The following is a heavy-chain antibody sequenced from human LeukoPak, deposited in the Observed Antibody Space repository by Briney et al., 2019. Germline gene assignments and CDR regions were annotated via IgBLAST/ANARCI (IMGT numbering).Heavy chain of an antibody. CDR3: VRLRRNSDSSGYYYYYDY. D-gene: IGHD3-22*01. CDR1: EFTFSSYS. J-gene: IGHJ4*02. CDR2: ISRGATYI. V-gene: IGHV3-21*01. Sequence: KPGGSLRLSCTASEFTFSSYSMNWVRQAPRKGLEWVASISRGATYIYYADSMKGRFTISRDDVKSSLYLQMNSLRAEDTAVYYCVRLRRNSDSSGYYYYYDYWGQGILVTVSS.